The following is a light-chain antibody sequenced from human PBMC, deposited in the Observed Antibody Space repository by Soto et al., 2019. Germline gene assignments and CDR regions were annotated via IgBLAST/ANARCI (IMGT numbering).Light chain of an antibody. CDR2: EVS. CDR1: SCDVGSNNL. V-gene: IGLV2-23*02. J-gene: IGLJ1*01. Sequence: QSALAQPASVSGSPGQSITISCTGTSCDVGSNNLVSWYQQHPGKAPKLMIYEVSRRPSGVSNRFSGSKSGNTASLTISGLQAEDEADYYCSSFARSSTPFGSGTKSPS. CDR3: SSFARSSTP.